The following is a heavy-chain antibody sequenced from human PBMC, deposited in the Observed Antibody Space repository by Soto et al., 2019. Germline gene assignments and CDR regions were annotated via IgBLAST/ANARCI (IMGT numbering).Heavy chain of an antibody. V-gene: IGHV4-34*01. Sequence: KPSETLSLTCAVYGGSFSGYYWSWIRQPPGKGLEWIGEINHSGSTNYNPSLKSRVTISVDTSKNQFSLKLSSVTAADTAVYYCAREGYYDFWSGYSYKYYYYYGMDVWGQGTTVTVSS. J-gene: IGHJ6*02. CDR2: INHSGST. D-gene: IGHD3-3*01. CDR3: AREGYYDFWSGYSYKYYYYYGMDV. CDR1: GGSFSGYY.